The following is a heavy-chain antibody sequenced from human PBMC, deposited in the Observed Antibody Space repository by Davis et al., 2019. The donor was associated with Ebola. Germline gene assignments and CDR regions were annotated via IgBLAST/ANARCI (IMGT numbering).Heavy chain of an antibody. CDR1: GFIFSSYA. D-gene: IGHD4-17*01. J-gene: IGHJ5*02. CDR3: AKVHPPTTVTTGWFDP. CDR2: ISLRSIT. Sequence: GESLKISCAASGFIFSSYAMSWVRQAPGKGPEWASSISLRSITYPADSVKGRFTISRDNSKNTLYLQMNSLRAEDTAVYYCAKVHPPTTVTTGWFDPWGQGTLVTVSS. V-gene: IGHV3-23*01.